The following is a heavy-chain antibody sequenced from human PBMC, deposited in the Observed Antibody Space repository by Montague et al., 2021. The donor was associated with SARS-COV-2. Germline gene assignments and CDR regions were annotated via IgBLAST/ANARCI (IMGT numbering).Heavy chain of an antibody. CDR2: TYYRSKWCN. Sequence: CAISGDSVSSNSATWNWVRQSPSRGLEWLGRTYYRSKWCNDYAVSVRGRVTINPDTSKNQFSLQLNSVTPEDTAIYYCTSGREGNYNVMGVWGQGTTVTVSS. CDR3: TSGREGNYNVMGV. V-gene: IGHV6-1*01. D-gene: IGHD1-1*01. CDR1: GDSVSSNSAT. J-gene: IGHJ6*02.